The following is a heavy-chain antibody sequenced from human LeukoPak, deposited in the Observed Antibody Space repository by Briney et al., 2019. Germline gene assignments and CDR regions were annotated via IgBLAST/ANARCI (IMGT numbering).Heavy chain of an antibody. V-gene: IGHV3-48*01. D-gene: IGHD3-10*01. CDR2: ISSSSSTI. CDR1: GFTFSSYS. J-gene: IGHJ3*02. Sequence: GGSLRLSCAASGFTFSSYSMNWVRQAPGKGLEWVSYISSSSSTIYYADSVKGRFTISRDNAKNSLYLQMNSLRAEDTAVYYCAGSRGFGELYNFDAFDIWGQGTMVTVSS. CDR3: AGSRGFGELYNFDAFDI.